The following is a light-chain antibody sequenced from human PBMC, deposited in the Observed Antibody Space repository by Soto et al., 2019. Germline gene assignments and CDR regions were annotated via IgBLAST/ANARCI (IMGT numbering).Light chain of an antibody. V-gene: IGLV2-14*01. CDR1: SSDVVGYNY. CDR3: SSYTTSNTRQIV. CDR2: DVS. Sequence: QSTLTQPASMSGSPGQSITISCTGTSSDVVGYNYVSWYQQHPGKAPKFMIYDVSNRPSGVSNRFSGSKSGNTASLTISGLQAEDEADYYCSSYTTSNTRQIVFGTG. J-gene: IGLJ1*01.